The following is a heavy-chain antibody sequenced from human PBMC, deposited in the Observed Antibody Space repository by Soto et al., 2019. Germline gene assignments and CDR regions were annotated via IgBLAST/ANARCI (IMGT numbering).Heavy chain of an antibody. D-gene: IGHD6-19*01. CDR1: GLAFSSYW. Sequence: EVQLVESGGGLVQPGGSLRLSCAASGLAFSSYWMQWVRQPPGKGPVWVSRISSDGRNTTYADPVKGRFTISRDNAKNTLHQQMTSLTDDDTAVYYSIKASTVTGGGGYRWGQGTLVTVSS. CDR3: IKASTVTGGGGYR. J-gene: IGHJ5*02. CDR2: ISSDGRNT. V-gene: IGHV3-74*03.